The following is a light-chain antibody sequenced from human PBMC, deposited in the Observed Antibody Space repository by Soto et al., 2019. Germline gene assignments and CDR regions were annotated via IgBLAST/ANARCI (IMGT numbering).Light chain of an antibody. CDR1: SSNIGSNT. CDR3: TAGDDSLNSGV. CDR2: SNN. V-gene: IGLV1-44*01. Sequence: QSVLTQPPSASGTLGQRVTLSCSGSSSNIGSNTVNWHQQLPGTAPKLLMYSNNQRPSGVPDRFSGSKSGTSASLAFSGLQFEDEANYYCTAGDDSLNSGVFGGGTQLTVL. J-gene: IGLJ2*01.